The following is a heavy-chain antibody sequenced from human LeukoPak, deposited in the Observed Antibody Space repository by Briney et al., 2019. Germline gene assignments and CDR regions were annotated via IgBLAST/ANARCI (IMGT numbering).Heavy chain of an antibody. CDR3: TSRYSDL. J-gene: IGHJ2*01. CDR1: GVSISSDY. Sequence: SETLSLTCSVSGVSISSDYWAWIRQPPGKGLEWIGYMYYTGSTNYNPSLKSRVTISIDSSKNQFSLKLSSVTAADSAVYYCTSRYSDLWGRGTLVTVSS. CDR2: MYYTGST. V-gene: IGHV4-59*08.